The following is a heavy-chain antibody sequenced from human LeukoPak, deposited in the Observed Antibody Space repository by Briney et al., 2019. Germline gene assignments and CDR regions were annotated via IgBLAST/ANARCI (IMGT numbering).Heavy chain of an antibody. CDR2: ISSSGSTI. J-gene: IGHJ4*02. CDR1: GFTFSSYE. Sequence: PGGSLRLSCAASGFTFSSYEMNWVRQAPGKGLEWVSYISSSGSTIYYADSVKGRFTISRDNAKNSLYLQMNSLRAEETAVYYCARASNLGEWLAYYFDYWGQGTLVTVSS. CDR3: ARASNLGEWLAYYFDY. V-gene: IGHV3-48*03. D-gene: IGHD3-10*01.